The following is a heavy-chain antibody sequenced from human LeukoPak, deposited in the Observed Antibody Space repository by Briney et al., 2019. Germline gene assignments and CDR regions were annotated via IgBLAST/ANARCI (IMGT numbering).Heavy chain of an antibody. CDR1: GGSFSGYY. J-gene: IGHJ4*02. Sequence: SETLSLTCAVYGGSFSGYYWSWIRQPPGKGLEWIGEINHSGSTNYNPSLKSRVTISVDTSKNQFSLKLSSVTAADTAVYYCARGRKKLNYYDSSGYYYFDYWGQGTLVTVSS. CDR3: ARGRKKLNYYDSSGYYYFDY. D-gene: IGHD3-22*01. V-gene: IGHV4-34*01. CDR2: INHSGST.